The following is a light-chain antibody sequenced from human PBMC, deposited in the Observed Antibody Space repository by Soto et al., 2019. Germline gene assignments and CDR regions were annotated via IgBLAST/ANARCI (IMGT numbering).Light chain of an antibody. CDR1: QSTRTY. V-gene: IGKV1-39*01. Sequence: DIQVTQSPSSLSASVGDRVTITCRASQSTRTYLNWYQQRPGKPPKHLIHTASTLQTRVSSRFSGSGSGTDFTLTLSSLQPEDFATYYCHQTYSTLNSFGQGTKLEIK. CDR3: HQTYSTLNS. J-gene: IGKJ2*03. CDR2: TAS.